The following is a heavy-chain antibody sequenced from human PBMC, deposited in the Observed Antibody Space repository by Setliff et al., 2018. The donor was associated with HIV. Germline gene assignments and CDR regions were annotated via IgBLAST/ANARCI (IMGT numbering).Heavy chain of an antibody. V-gene: IGHV2-70*11. D-gene: IGHD3-3*02. CDR2: IDWDDDK. CDR3: ARTRPPSGLASAYFFDS. J-gene: IGHJ4*02. Sequence: SGPTLVNPTQTLTLTCPFSGLSLNTVGMCVSWIRQPPGKALEWLARIDWDDDKYYITSLKTRLTIPKDTSKNQVVITMTTMDPVDSGTYFCARTRPPSGLASAYFFDSWGQGTLVTVSS. CDR1: GLSLNTVGMC.